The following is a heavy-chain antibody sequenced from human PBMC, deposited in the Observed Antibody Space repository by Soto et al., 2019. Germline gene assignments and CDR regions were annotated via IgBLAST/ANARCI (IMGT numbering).Heavy chain of an antibody. CDR1: GYTFTRSG. Sequence: GASVKVSCKASGYTFTRSGISWVRQAPGRGPEWMGWISSYNGDTNYAQTFQGRVTMTTDTSTSTAYMELRSLRSDDTAVYYCAREGVAPYYYYGMDVWGQGTSVTVSS. J-gene: IGHJ6*02. CDR3: AREGVAPYYYYGMDV. D-gene: IGHD5-12*01. CDR2: ISSYNGDT. V-gene: IGHV1-18*01.